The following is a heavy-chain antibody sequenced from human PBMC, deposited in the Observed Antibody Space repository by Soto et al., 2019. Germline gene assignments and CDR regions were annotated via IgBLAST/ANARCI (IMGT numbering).Heavy chain of an antibody. CDR3: ARESGPSDH. CDR1: GYTFSNYA. D-gene: IGHD1-26*01. J-gene: IGHJ4*02. CDR2: ISANNGKT. Sequence: QVQLVQSGAEVKKPGASVKVSCKASGYTFSNYALSWVRQAPGQGLEWMGWISANNGKTNYAQKFQGRVTMTTDTSTNTAYMELRSLRSDDTAMYYCARESGPSDHWGQGTLVTVSS. V-gene: IGHV1-18*01.